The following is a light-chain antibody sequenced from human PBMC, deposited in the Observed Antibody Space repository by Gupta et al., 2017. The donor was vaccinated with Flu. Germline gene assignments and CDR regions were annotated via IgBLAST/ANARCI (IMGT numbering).Light chain of an antibody. CDR1: SSDGGGYNY. V-gene: IGLV2-14*01. CDR3: SADTSSVVV. J-gene: IGLJ2*01. Sequence: QSALTQPASVSGSPGPSITISFTGTSSDGGGYNYVSWYQQHPGKDPKIMIYEGRKRTAGVSNRFSGSKSGNTASLTISGRQAEDEADYDCSADTSSVVVFGGGTKLTVL. CDR2: EGR.